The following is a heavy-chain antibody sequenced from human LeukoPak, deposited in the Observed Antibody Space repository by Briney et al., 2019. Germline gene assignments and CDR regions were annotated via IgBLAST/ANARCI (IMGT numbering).Heavy chain of an antibody. CDR1: GGSISSSSYY. V-gene: IGHV4-39*02. CDR2: INHSGST. Sequence: SETLSLTCIVSGGSISSSSYYWGWIRQPPGKGLEWIGEINHSGSTNYNPSLKSRVTISVDTSKNHFSLKLSSVTAADTAVYYCARARQGWNYYGSGSYFDYWGQGTLVTVSS. J-gene: IGHJ4*02. D-gene: IGHD3-10*01. CDR3: ARARQGWNYYGSGSYFDY.